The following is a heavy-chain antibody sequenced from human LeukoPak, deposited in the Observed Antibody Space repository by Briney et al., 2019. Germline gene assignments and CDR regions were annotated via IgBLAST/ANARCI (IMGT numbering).Heavy chain of an antibody. Sequence: GGSLRLSCAASEFTFSSYAMSWVRQTPGKGLEWVSGIRSTGGGTYYADSVKGRFTISRDNSKNTLYLQMDSLGAEYTAVYYCAKELAAVGFPSFDSWGQGTLVTVSS. D-gene: IGHD6-13*01. V-gene: IGHV3-23*01. CDR3: AKELAAVGFPSFDS. CDR1: EFTFSSYA. CDR2: IRSTGGGT. J-gene: IGHJ4*02.